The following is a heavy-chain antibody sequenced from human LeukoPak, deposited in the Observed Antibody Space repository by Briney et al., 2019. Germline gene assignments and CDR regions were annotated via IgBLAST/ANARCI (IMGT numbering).Heavy chain of an antibody. CDR2: ISWNSGSI. V-gene: IGHV3-9*01. D-gene: IGHD6-19*01. J-gene: IGHJ4*02. Sequence: PGGSLRLSCAASGFTFVDYAMHWVRQAPGKGLEWVSGISWNSGSIGYADSVKGRFTISRDNAKNSLYLQMNSLRAEDTALYYCASIAVAGTDYWGQGTLVTVSS. CDR1: GFTFVDYA. CDR3: ASIAVAGTDY.